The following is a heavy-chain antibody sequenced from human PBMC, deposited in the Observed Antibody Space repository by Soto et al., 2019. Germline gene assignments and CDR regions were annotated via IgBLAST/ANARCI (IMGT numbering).Heavy chain of an antibody. V-gene: IGHV4-59*08. Sequence: QVQLQESGPGLVKPSETLSLTCTVSGGSITNYYCSWFRQPPGKGLEWIGYIQYNGYSAYNLSLKRLVTMSMDTAKTQFSLRLESVTATDTAVYYCARHGFGSLHGLVDVWGQGTTVIVSS. CDR3: ARHGFGSLHGLVDV. J-gene: IGHJ6*02. CDR2: IQYNGYS. D-gene: IGHD3-10*01. CDR1: GGSITNYY.